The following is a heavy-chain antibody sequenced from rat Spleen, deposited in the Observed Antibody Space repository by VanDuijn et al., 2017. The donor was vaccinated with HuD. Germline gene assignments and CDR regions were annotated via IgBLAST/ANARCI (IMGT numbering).Heavy chain of an antibody. J-gene: IGHJ3*01. D-gene: IGHD1-4*01. Sequence: EVQLVESGGGLVQPGRSLKLSCAVSGFTFKNYVMAWVRQAPTKGLEWVAAFSYDGFTTYYRDSVRGRFTISSDNPKTTLYLQMDSLRSEDTATYYCTRHDYPGVTTNWFAHWGQGTLVTVSS. CDR3: TRHDYPGVTTNWFAH. CDR1: GFTFKNYV. CDR2: FSYDGFTT. V-gene: IGHV5-29*01.